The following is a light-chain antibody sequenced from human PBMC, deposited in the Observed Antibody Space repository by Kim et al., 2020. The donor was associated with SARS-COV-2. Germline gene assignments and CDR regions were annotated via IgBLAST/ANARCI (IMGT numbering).Light chain of an antibody. Sequence: QSALTQPPSASGSPGQSVTISCTGTSSDVGGYNFVSWYQHHPGKAPKLIIFEVDERPSGVPDRFSGSKSGNTASLTVSGLQTEDEADYYCSSYAGSNNFVVFGGGTQLTVL. CDR2: EVD. J-gene: IGLJ2*01. CDR3: SSYAGSNNFVV. CDR1: SSDVGGYNF. V-gene: IGLV2-8*01.